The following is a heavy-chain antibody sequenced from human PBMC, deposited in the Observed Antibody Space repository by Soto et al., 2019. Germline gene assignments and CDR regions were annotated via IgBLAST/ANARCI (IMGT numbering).Heavy chain of an antibody. Sequence: GSLRLSCAASGFAFSSYWMSWVRQAPGNGLEWVANIKQDGSEKYYVDSVKGRFTISRDNAKSSLYLQMNSLRAEDTAVYYCARRPLGYYDSSGYSYAFDIWGQGTMVTVSS. CDR2: IKQDGSEK. J-gene: IGHJ3*02. CDR1: GFAFSSYW. D-gene: IGHD3-22*01. CDR3: ARRPLGYYDSSGYSYAFDI. V-gene: IGHV3-7*03.